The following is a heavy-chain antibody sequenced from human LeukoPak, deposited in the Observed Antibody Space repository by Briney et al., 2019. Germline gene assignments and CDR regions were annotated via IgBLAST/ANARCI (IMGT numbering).Heavy chain of an antibody. J-gene: IGHJ3*02. CDR1: GVSIRSYY. V-gene: IGHV4-59*08. CDR2: IHYSGSP. D-gene: IGHD6-13*01. CDR3: ARPVDSSIWYDALDI. Sequence: SETLSLTCTVSGVSIRSYYWTWIRQPPGKGLEWIGNIHYSGSPNYNPSLKSRVTMSLDTSKNQISLKLSSVPATDTAVYYCARPVDSSIWYDALDIWGQGTVVTVSS.